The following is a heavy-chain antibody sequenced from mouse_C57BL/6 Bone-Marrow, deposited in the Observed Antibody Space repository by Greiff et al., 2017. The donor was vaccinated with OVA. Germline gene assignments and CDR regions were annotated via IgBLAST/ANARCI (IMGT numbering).Heavy chain of an antibody. J-gene: IGHJ3*01. CDR1: GYSFTSYY. CDR3: AMGYPFFAY. V-gene: IGHV1-66*01. CDR2: IYPGSGNT. D-gene: IGHD2-2*01. Sequence: VQLQESGPELVKPGASVKISCKASGYSFTSYYIHWVKQRPGQGLEWIGWIYPGSGNTKYNEKFKGKATLTADTSSSTAYMQLSSLTSEDSAVYYCAMGYPFFAYWGQGTLVTVSA.